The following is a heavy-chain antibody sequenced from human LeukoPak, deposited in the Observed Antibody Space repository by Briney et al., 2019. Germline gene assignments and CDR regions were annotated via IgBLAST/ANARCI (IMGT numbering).Heavy chain of an antibody. V-gene: IGHV3-48*02. CDR1: GFTFSNYN. D-gene: IGHD3-10*01. J-gene: IGHJ4*02. CDR2: ISSSGSTI. CDR3: ARDYGSHGEYFDY. Sequence: GGSLRLSCAASGFTFSNYNMNWVRQAPGKGLEWVSYISSSGSTIYYADSVKGRFTISRDNAKNSLYLQMNSLRDEDTAVYYCARDYGSHGEYFDYWGQGTLVTVSS.